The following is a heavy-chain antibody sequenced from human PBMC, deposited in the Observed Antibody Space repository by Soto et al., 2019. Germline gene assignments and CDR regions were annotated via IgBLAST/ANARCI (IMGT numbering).Heavy chain of an antibody. CDR1: GGTFSSYA. CDR3: LSSSSQYYYGMDV. V-gene: IGHV1-69*13. D-gene: IGHD6-6*01. CDR2: IIPIFGTA. Sequence: SVKVSCKASGGTFSSYAISWVRQAPGQGLEWMGGIIPIFGTANYARKFQGRVTITADESTSTAYMELSSLRSEDTAVYYCLSSSSQYYYGMDVWGQGTTVTVSS. J-gene: IGHJ6*02.